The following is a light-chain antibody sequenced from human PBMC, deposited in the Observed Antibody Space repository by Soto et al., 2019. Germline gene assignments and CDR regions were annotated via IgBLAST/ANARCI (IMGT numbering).Light chain of an antibody. V-gene: IGKV3-15*01. Sequence: EIVMTQSPATLSVSPGERATLSCRASQTVINNLAWYQQKPGQAPRLLIYGASTRATVLPARFSGSGSGTEFTLTISSLQSEDFALYYCQQYNNWPITLGQGTLLEIK. CDR1: QTVINN. J-gene: IGKJ5*01. CDR3: QQYNNWPIT. CDR2: GAS.